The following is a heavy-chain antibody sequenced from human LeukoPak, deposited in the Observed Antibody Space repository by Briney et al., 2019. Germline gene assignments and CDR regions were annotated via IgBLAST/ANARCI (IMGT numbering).Heavy chain of an antibody. J-gene: IGHJ4*02. Sequence: SETLSLTCTVSGGSMTTYYWSWIRQPPGKGLEWIGYIYYSGNTNYNPSLNSRVTISLDTSKKQFSLKLMSVGAADTAVYYCARVTTMTTSIDYWGQGTLVTVSS. D-gene: IGHD4-17*01. CDR3: ARVTTMTTSIDY. V-gene: IGHV4-59*01. CDR1: GGSMTTYY. CDR2: IYYSGNT.